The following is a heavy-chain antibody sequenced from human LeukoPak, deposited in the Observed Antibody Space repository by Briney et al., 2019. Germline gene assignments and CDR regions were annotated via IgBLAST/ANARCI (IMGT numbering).Heavy chain of an antibody. V-gene: IGHV1-58*02. CDR3: ARGLIDIVVVVAATSWFDP. J-gene: IGHJ5*02. D-gene: IGHD2-15*01. Sequence: SVKVSCKASGFSFTGSVIQWVRQARGQRLEWIGWIVVGSGNTNYAQKFQERVTITRDRSTSTAYMELSSLRSEDTALYYCARGLIDIVVVVAATSWFDPWGQGTLVTVSS. CDR1: GFSFTGSV. CDR2: IVVGSGNT.